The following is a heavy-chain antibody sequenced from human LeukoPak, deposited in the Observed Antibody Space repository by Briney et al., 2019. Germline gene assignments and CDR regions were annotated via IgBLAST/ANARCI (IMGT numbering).Heavy chain of an antibody. Sequence: RGSLRLSSAPPLFTSSSYAMSCVRPAPRKGLEWGSAISGSGGRTYDADAVKGPFTISRDNSKNTLYLQMNSLRAEDTAVYYCAKDLGRIQTYGMDVWGQGTTVTVSS. CDR3: AKDLGRIQTYGMDV. CDR2: ISGSGGRT. J-gene: IGHJ6*02. V-gene: IGHV3-23*01. CDR1: LFTSSSYA.